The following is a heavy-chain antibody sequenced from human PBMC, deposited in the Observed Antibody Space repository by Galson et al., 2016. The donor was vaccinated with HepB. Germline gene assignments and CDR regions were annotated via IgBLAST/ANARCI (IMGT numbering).Heavy chain of an antibody. V-gene: IGHV2-5*02. J-gene: IGHJ6*02. Sequence: PALVKPTQTLTLTCTFSGFSLTTTGAGVGWIRQPPGKALEWLAVIFWDDEKRFSPSLENRLTITKDTSKNQVVLTLTNMDPVDTATYYCGHTSTSWYMGYHYYSMDVWGQGATVTVSS. CDR1: GFSLTTTGAG. CDR2: IFWDDEK. D-gene: IGHD6-6*01. CDR3: GHTSTSWYMGYHYYSMDV.